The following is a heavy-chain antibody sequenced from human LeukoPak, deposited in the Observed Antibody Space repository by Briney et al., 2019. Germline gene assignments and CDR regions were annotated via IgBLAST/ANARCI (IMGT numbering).Heavy chain of an antibody. CDR2: IYHSGST. Sequence: SETLSLTCTVSGYSISSGYYWGWIRQPPGHGLVWIGSIYHSGSTYYNPSLKSRVTISVDTSKNQFSPKLSSVTAADTAVYYCASARYCSGGSCYPFDYWGQGTLVTVSS. D-gene: IGHD2-15*01. V-gene: IGHV4-38-2*02. CDR3: ASARYCSGGSCYPFDY. J-gene: IGHJ4*02. CDR1: GYSISSGYY.